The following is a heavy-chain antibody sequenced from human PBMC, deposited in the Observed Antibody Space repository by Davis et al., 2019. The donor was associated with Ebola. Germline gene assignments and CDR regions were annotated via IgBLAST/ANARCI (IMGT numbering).Heavy chain of an antibody. Sequence: GGSLRLSCAASGFTFSSYSMNWVRQAPGKGLEWVSYISSSSSTIYYADSVKGRFTISRDNAKNSLYLRMNSLRPEDTALYHCARVNAVTGYSRFDLWGQGTLVTVSS. CDR1: GFTFSSYS. V-gene: IGHV3-48*04. J-gene: IGHJ5*02. D-gene: IGHD3-9*01. CDR2: ISSSSSTI. CDR3: ARVNAVTGYSRFDL.